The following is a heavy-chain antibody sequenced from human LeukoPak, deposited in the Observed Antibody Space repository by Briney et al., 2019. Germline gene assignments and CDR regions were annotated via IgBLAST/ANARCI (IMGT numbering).Heavy chain of an antibody. V-gene: IGHV3-30*18. CDR2: ISYDGSNK. Sequence: GGSLRPSCAASGFTFSSYGMHWVRQAPGKGLEWVAVISYDGSNKYYADSVKGRFTISRDNSKNTLYLQINSLRAEDTAVYYCAKLASGLPPLFDYWGQGTLVTVSS. J-gene: IGHJ4*02. CDR1: GFTFSSYG. CDR3: AKLASGLPPLFDY. D-gene: IGHD3-3*02.